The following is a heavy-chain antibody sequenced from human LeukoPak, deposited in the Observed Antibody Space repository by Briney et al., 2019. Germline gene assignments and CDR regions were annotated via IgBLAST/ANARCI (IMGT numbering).Heavy chain of an antibody. J-gene: IGHJ4*02. V-gene: IGHV4-59*08. CDR1: GGSINSHY. CDR3: VRRDTGWNYFDY. CDR2: IYYTGKI. Sequence: SETLSLTCAVSGGSINSHYWGWIRQPPGKGLQWIGDIYYTGKINYNPSLKSRVTITLDTSKDHLSLNLTSVLAADTAIYYRVRRDTGWNYFDYWGQGILVTVSS. D-gene: IGHD6-19*01.